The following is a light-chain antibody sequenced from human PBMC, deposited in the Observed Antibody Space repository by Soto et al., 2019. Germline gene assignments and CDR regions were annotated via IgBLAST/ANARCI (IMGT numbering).Light chain of an antibody. Sequence: ALTQPASVSGSPGQSITISCTGTSSDVGGYNYVSWYQQHPGKAPKLMLYEVSNRPSGVPDRFSGSKSGTSASLAITGLQAEDEAVYYCQSYDRSLSGYVFGTGTKVTVL. V-gene: IGLV2-14*01. CDR3: QSYDRSLSGYV. CDR2: EVS. CDR1: SSDVGGYNY. J-gene: IGLJ1*01.